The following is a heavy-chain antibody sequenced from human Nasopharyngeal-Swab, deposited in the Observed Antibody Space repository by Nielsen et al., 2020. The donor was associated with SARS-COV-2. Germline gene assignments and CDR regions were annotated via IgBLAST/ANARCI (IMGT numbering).Heavy chain of an antibody. J-gene: IGHJ4*02. Sequence: GESLNISCKGSGYSFTSYWIGWVRQMPGKGLEWMGIIYPGDSDTRYSPSFQGQVTISADKTISTAYLQWSSLKASDTAMYYCARSGLVGATFFDYWGQGTLVTVSS. CDR3: ARSGLVGATFFDY. CDR2: IYPGDSDT. CDR1: GYSFTSYW. D-gene: IGHD1-26*01. V-gene: IGHV5-51*01.